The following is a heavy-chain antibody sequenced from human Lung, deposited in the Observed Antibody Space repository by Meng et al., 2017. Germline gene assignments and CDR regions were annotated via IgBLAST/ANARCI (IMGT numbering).Heavy chain of an antibody. J-gene: IGHJ4*02. V-gene: IGHV4-34*01. CDR3: ARGPTTMAHDFDY. D-gene: IGHD4-11*01. CDR1: GGSFSDYY. CDR2: INHSGST. Sequence: QVQLQQWVAGLLQPSETRSLAFVVSGGSFSDYYWSWIRQPPGKGLEWIGEINHSGSTNYNPSLESRATISVDTSQNNLSLKLSSVTAADSAVYYCARGPTTMAHDFDYWGQGTLVTVSS.